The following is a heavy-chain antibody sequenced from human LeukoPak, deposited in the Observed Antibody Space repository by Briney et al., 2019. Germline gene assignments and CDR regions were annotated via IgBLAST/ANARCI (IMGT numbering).Heavy chain of an antibody. CDR3: ARDSGHFWGTMIVVVITDDAFDI. CDR2: ISAYNGNT. CDR1: GGTFSSYA. Sequence: ASVKVSCKASGGTFSSYAISWVRQAPGQGLEWMGWISAYNGNTNYAQKLQGRVTMTTDTSTSTAYMELRSLRSDDTAVYYCARDSGHFWGTMIVVVITDDAFDIWGQETMVTVSS. J-gene: IGHJ3*02. D-gene: IGHD3-22*01. V-gene: IGHV1-18*01.